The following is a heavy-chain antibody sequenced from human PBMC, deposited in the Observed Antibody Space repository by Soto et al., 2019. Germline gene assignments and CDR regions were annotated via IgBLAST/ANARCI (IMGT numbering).Heavy chain of an antibody. CDR3: ARDYLGATSYYYGMDV. J-gene: IGHJ6*02. D-gene: IGHD1-26*01. Sequence: ASVKVSCKASGGSFSNYAISWVRHAPGQGLEWMGGIIPIFGTANYAQKFQGRVTITADKSTSTAYMELSSLRSEDTAMYYCARDYLGATSYYYGMDVWGQGTTVTVSS. CDR2: IIPIFGTA. CDR1: GGSFSNYA. V-gene: IGHV1-69*06.